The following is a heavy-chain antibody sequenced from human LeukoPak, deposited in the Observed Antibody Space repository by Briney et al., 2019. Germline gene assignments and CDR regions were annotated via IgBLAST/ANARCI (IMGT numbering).Heavy chain of an antibody. CDR3: AREYSSGWYGDYYYGMDV. Sequence: TGGSLRLSCAASGFTFSSYWMHWVRQAPGKGLVWVSRINSDASSTSYADSVKGRFTISRDNSKNTLYLQMNSLRAEDTAVYYCAREYSSGWYGDYYYGMDVWGQGTTVTVSS. J-gene: IGHJ6*02. V-gene: IGHV3-74*01. CDR1: GFTFSSYW. CDR2: INSDASST. D-gene: IGHD6-19*01.